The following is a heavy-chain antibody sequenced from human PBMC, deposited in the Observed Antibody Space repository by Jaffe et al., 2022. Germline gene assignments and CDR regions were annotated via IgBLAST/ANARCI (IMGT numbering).Heavy chain of an antibody. J-gene: IGHJ4*02. CDR1: GFTLSNAW. V-gene: IGHV3-15*01. CDR2: IKSKTDGGTT. CDR3: TPLIPSSGWPGD. D-gene: IGHD6-19*01. Sequence: EVQLVESGGGLVKPGGSLRLSCAASGFTLSNAWMSWVRQPPGKGLEWVGRIKSKTDGGTTDYAAPVKGRFTISRDDSKNTLYLQMNSLKTDDTAVYYCTPLIPSSGWPGDWGQGTLVTVSS.